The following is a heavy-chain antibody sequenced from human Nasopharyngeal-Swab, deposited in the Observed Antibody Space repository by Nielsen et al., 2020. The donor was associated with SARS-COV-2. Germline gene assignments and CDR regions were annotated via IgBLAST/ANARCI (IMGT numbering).Heavy chain of an antibody. J-gene: IGHJ4*02. V-gene: IGHV3-33*08. D-gene: IGHD4-17*01. CDR1: GFTFSDYY. Sequence: GGSLRLSCAASGFTFSDYYMSWIRQAPGKGLEWVAVIWYDGSNKYYADSVKGRFTISRDNSKNTLYLQMNSLRAEDTAVYYCARENDYADEYYFDYWGQGTLVTVSS. CDR2: IWYDGSNK. CDR3: ARENDYADEYYFDY.